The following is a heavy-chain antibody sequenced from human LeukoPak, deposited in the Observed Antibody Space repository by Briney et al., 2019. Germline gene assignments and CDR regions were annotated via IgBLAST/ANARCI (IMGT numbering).Heavy chain of an antibody. V-gene: IGHV1-2*02. J-gene: IGHJ3*02. CDR3: ARVAWLQHDAFDI. Sequence: GSSVKVSCKASGGTFSSYAISWVRQAPGQGLEWMGWINPNSGGTNYAQKFQGRVTMTRDTSISTAYMELSRLRSDDTAVYYCARVAWLQHDAFDIWGQGTMVTVSS. D-gene: IGHD5-24*01. CDR2: INPNSGGT. CDR1: GGTFSSYA.